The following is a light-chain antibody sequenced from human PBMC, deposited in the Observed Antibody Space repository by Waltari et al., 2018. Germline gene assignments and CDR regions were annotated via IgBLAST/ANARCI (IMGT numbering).Light chain of an antibody. CDR3: QQSSNWPKIT. J-gene: IGKJ5*01. V-gene: IGKV3-11*01. CDR2: DAS. CDR1: QSVSSF. Sequence: EIVLTQSPATLSLSPGERATLSCRASQSVSSFLAWYQHKPGQAPRLLIYDASNRATGIPARFSGSGSGTDFTLTISSLEPEDFAVYYCQQSSNWPKITFGQGTRLEMK.